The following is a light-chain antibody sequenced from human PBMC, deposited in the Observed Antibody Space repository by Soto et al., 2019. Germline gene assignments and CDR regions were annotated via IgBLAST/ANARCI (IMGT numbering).Light chain of an antibody. CDR2: DVS. CDR1: SSDVGGYNY. CDR3: SSYTSSSTYVL. Sequence: QSALTQPASVSGSPGQSITISCTGTSSDVGGYNYVSWYQQHPGKAPRLMIYDVSNRPSGVSNRFSGSKSGITASLTISGLQAEYEADYYCSSYTSSSTYVLFGGGTKLTVL. V-gene: IGLV2-14*03. J-gene: IGLJ2*01.